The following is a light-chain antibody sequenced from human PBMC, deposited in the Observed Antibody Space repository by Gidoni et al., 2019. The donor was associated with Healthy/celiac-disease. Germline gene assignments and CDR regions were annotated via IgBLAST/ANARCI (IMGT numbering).Light chain of an antibody. V-gene: IGKV3-20*01. Sequence: EIVLTQSPGTLSLSPGERATLSCRASQSVSSSYLAWYQQKPGQAPRLLIYGASSRATGIPDRFSGSGSGTDSTLTISRLEPEYFAVYYCQQYGSSPRTFGQGTKVEIK. CDR2: GAS. J-gene: IGKJ1*01. CDR1: QSVSSSY. CDR3: QQYGSSPRT.